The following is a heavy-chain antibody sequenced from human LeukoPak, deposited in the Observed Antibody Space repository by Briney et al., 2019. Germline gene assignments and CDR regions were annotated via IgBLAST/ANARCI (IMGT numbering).Heavy chain of an antibody. CDR1: GYAFTNYD. V-gene: IGHV1-8*01. CDR2: INPKSGNT. D-gene: IGHD6-19*01. J-gene: IGHJ6*03. Sequence: ASVKVSCKASGYAFTNYDINWVRQATGQGLEWMGWINPKSGNTGYAQEFQGRVTISRNTSISTTYMELRSLRSEDTAVYYCARDNRHGQVAGYYYYYYMDVWGKGTTVAVSS. CDR3: ARDNRHGQVAGYYYYYYMDV.